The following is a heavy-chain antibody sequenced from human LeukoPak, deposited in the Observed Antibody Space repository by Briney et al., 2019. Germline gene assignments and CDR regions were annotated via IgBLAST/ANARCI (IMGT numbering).Heavy chain of an antibody. Sequence: SQTLSLTCAVSGGSISSGGYSWSWIRQPPGKGLEWIGYIYHSGSTHYNPSLKSRVTISVDRSKNQFSLKLSSVTAADTAVYYCATNSYGSTDAFDIWGQGTMVTVSS. D-gene: IGHD5-18*01. V-gene: IGHV4-30-2*01. CDR1: GGSISSGGYS. CDR2: IYHSGST. J-gene: IGHJ3*02. CDR3: ATNSYGSTDAFDI.